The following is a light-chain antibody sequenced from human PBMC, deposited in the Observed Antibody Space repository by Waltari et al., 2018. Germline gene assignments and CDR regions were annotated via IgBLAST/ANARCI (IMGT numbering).Light chain of an antibody. CDR2: DAS. V-gene: IGKV1-5*01. CDR3: QHYNSFSHIYT. J-gene: IGKJ2*01. CDR1: HTITNW. Sequence: IQMTQSPSTLSPSVGNRVTITSRSSHTITNWLAWYPQKPGKAPNVLISDASTLESGVPSRFSGSGSGTEFTLTINSLQPDDFATYYCQHYNSFSHIYTFGQGTKLEI.